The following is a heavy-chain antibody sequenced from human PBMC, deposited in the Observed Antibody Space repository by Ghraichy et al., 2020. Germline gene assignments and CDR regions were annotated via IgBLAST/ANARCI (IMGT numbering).Heavy chain of an antibody. V-gene: IGHV3-7*01. J-gene: IGHJ4*02. CDR1: GFTFSNYW. Sequence: GVLRLSCAASGFTFSNYWMSWVRQAPGKGLEWVANIPQDGSQKYYVDSVKGRFTISRDNAQKSLYLQMNSLSAEDTAVYYCAKIHCSGGRCDSYFESWGQGTLVTVSS. CDR3: AKIHCSGGRCDSYFES. CDR2: IPQDGSQK. D-gene: IGHD2-15*01.